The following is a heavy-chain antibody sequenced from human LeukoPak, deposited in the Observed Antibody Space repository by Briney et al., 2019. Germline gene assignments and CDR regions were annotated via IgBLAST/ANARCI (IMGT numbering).Heavy chain of an antibody. CDR2: IYWDDDK. Sequence: SGPTLVKPTQTLTPTCTLSGFSLSTSGVGVGWIRQPPGKALEWLALIYWDDDKRYSPSLKSRLTITKDTSKSQVVLTMTNMDPVDTATYYCAHSQQYSIAARHNWFDPWGQGTLVTVSS. CDR3: AHSQQYSIAARHNWFDP. D-gene: IGHD6-6*01. V-gene: IGHV2-5*02. CDR1: GFSLSTSGVG. J-gene: IGHJ5*02.